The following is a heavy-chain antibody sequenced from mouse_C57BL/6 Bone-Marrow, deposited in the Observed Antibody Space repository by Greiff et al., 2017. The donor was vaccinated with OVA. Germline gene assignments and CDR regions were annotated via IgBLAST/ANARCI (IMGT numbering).Heavy chain of an antibody. Sequence: QVQLQQSGAELARPGASVKLSCKASGYTFTSYGISWVKQRTGQGLEWIGEIYPRSGNTYYNEKFKGKATLTADKSSSTAYMELRSLTSEDSAVYFCARGDLITTVVARGYYFDYWGKGTTLTVSS. V-gene: IGHV1-81*01. CDR2: IYPRSGNT. J-gene: IGHJ2*01. D-gene: IGHD1-1*01. CDR3: ARGDLITTVVARGYYFDY. CDR1: GYTFTSYG.